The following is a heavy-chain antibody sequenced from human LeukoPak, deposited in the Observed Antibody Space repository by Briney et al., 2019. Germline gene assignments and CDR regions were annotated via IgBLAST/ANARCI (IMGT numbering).Heavy chain of an antibody. CDR1: GGSFSGYY. V-gene: IGHV4-34*01. D-gene: IGHD6-13*01. CDR3: ARGRYSSSWYGY. CDR2: INHSGST. J-gene: IGHJ4*02. Sequence: SETLSLTCAVYGGSFSGYYWSWIRQPPGKGLEWIGEINHSGSTNYNPSLKSRVTISVDTSKNQFSLKLSSVTAADTAVYYCARGRYSSSWYGYWGQGTLVTVSS.